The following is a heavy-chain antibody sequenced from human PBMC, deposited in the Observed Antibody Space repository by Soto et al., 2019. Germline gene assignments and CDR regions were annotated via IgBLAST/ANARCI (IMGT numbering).Heavy chain of an antibody. J-gene: IGHJ6*02. CDR3: ASSNIAAAGFYYYGMDV. CDR2: IYYSGST. CDR1: GDSISSYY. V-gene: IGHV4-59*01. D-gene: IGHD6-13*01. Sequence: QVQLRESGPGLVKPSETLSLTCTVSGDSISSYYWSWIRQPPGKGLEWIGYIYYSGSTNYNPSLKSRVTISVDTSKNQFSLNLSSVTAADTAVYYCASSNIAAAGFYYYGMDVWGRGTTVTVSS.